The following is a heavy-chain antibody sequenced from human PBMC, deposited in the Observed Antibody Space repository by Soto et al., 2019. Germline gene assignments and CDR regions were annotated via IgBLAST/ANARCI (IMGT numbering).Heavy chain of an antibody. D-gene: IGHD5-12*01. J-gene: IGHJ6*02. CDR1: GGTFSSYA. CDR3: ARSRGSAYDLHPKFYYGMDV. CDR2: IIPIFGTA. Sequence: GASVKVSCKASGGTFSSYAISWVRQAPGQGLEWMGGIIPIFGTANYAQKFQGRVTITADESTSTAYMELSSLRSEDTAVYYCARSRGSAYDLHPKFYYGMDVWGQGTTVTVSS. V-gene: IGHV1-69*13.